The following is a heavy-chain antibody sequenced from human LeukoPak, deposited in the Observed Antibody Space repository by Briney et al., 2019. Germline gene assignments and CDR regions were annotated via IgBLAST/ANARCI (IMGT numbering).Heavy chain of an antibody. CDR3: ARGYYYDSSGYLDY. D-gene: IGHD3-22*01. J-gene: IGHJ4*02. CDR2: IYSGGST. Sequence: GGSLRLSCAASGFTVSSNYMSWVRQAPGKGLEWVSVIYSGGSTYYADSVKGRFTISRDNSKNTLYLQMNRLRDEDTAVYYCARGYYYDSSGYLDYWGQGTLVTVSS. CDR1: GFTVSSNY. V-gene: IGHV3-53*01.